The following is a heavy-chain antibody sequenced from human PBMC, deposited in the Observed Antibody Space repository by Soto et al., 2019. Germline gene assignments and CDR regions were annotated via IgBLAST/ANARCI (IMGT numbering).Heavy chain of an antibody. CDR3: ARVADSSGYYYPLGGY. D-gene: IGHD3-22*01. Sequence: EVQLVESGGGLVKPGGSLRLSCAASGFTFSSYSMNWVRQAPGKGLEWVSSISSSSSYIYYADSVKGRFTISRDNAKNSLYLQMNSLRAEDTAVYYCARVADSSGYYYPLGGYWGQGTLVTVSS. CDR2: ISSSSSYI. J-gene: IGHJ4*02. CDR1: GFTFSSYS. V-gene: IGHV3-21*01.